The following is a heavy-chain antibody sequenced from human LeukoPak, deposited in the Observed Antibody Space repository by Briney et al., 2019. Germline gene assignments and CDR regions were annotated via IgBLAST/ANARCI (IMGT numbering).Heavy chain of an antibody. CDR3: ARDREVPTPDEYFEH. V-gene: IGHV3-7*01. D-gene: IGHD5-24*01. J-gene: IGHJ1*01. CDR2: IKQDGSEK. Sequence: PGGPLRLSCAASGFTFSTYWMTWVRQAPGKGLEWVANIKQDGSEKYYVDSVKGRFTVSRDNAKNSVFLLMNRLRADDTAVYYCARDREVPTPDEYFEHWGQGTLVTVSS. CDR1: GFTFSTYW.